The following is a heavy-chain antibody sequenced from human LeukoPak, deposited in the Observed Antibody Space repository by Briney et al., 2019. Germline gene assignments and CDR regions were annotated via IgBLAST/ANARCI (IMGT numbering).Heavy chain of an antibody. V-gene: IGHV1-69*13. CDR2: IIPIFGTA. J-gene: IGHJ4*02. CDR3: ARSRGVRFLEWTHFDY. Sequence: SVKVSCKAYGGTFSSYAISWVRQAPGQGLEWMGGIIPIFGTANYAQKFQGRVTITADESTSTAYMELSNLRSEDTAVYYCARSRGVRFLEWTHFDYWGQGTLVTVSS. D-gene: IGHD3-3*01. CDR1: GGTFSSYA.